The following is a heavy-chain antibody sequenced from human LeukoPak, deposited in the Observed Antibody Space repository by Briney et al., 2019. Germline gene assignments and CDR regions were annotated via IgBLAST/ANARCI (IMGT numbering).Heavy chain of an antibody. D-gene: IGHD4-23*01. CDR2: INTDGSDT. CDR1: GFTFSSYW. CDR3: ARWVAFDI. J-gene: IGHJ3*02. Sequence: GGSLRLSCAASGFTFSSYWMHWVRQAPGKGLVWVSRINTDGSDTSYADSVKGRFTISRDNAKNRLYVQMHSLRAEDTAVYFCARWVAFDIWGQGTMVTVSS. V-gene: IGHV3-74*01.